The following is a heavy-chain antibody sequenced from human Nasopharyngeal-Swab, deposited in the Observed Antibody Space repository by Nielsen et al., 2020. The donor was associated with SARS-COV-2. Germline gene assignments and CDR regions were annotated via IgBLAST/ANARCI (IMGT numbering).Heavy chain of an antibody. J-gene: IGHJ6*03. CDR3: ARGFIVATIFHYYYYMDV. CDR1: GYTFTSYD. Sequence: SVKVSRKASGYTFTSYDINWVRQATGQGLEWMGWMNPNSGNTGYAQKFQGRVTMTRNTSISTAYMELSSLRSEDTAVYYCARGFIVATIFHYYYYMDVWGKGTTVTVSS. CDR2: MNPNSGNT. V-gene: IGHV1-8*01. D-gene: IGHD5-12*01.